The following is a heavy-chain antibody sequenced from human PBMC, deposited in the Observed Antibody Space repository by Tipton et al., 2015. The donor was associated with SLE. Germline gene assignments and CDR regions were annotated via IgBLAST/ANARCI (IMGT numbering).Heavy chain of an antibody. J-gene: IGHJ6*02. CDR2: INPSVGTT. V-gene: IGHV1-46*01. D-gene: IGHD6-25*01. CDR1: GYTFSNYY. CDR3: ARDRHSSGGMDV. Sequence: QSGAEVKKPGASVKVSCKASGYTFSNYYMHWVRQAPGQGLEWMGMINPSVGTTNYAQKFQGRVTMTRDSSTSTVYMELSSLRSEDTAVYYCARDRHSSGGMDVWGQGTSVTVSS.